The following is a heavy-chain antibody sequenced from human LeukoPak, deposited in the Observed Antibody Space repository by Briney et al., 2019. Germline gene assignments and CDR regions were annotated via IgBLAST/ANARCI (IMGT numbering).Heavy chain of an antibody. CDR1: GYSFSTYT. Sequence: ASVKVSCKASGYSFSTYTMNWVRQAPGQRLEWMGWINAGNGNTKYSQKFQGRVTITRDTSASTAYMEMRSLRSEDTAVYYCAREIDRDDYKRFFDYWGQGTLVTVSS. V-gene: IGHV1-3*01. D-gene: IGHD5-24*01. J-gene: IGHJ4*02. CDR3: AREIDRDDYKRFFDY. CDR2: INAGNGNT.